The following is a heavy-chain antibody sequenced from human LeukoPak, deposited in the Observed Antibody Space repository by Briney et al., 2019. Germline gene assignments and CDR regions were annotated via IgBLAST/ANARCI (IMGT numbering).Heavy chain of an antibody. V-gene: IGHV6-1*01. J-gene: IGHJ3*02. CDR2: TYYRSKWYN. Sequence: SQTLSLTCAISGDSVSSNSAAWNWIRQSPSRGLEWLGRTYYRSKWYNDYAVSVKSRITINPDTSKNQFSLQLNSVTPEDTAVYYCARVFVPTGSLALYAFDIWGQGTMVTVSS. CDR3: ARVFVPTGSLALYAFDI. CDR1: GDSVSSNSAA. D-gene: IGHD3-9*01.